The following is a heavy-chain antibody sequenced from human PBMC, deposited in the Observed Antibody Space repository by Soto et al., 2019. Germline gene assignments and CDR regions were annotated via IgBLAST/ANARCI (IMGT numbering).Heavy chain of an antibody. CDR1: GGSISSHSHY. Sequence: SETLSLTCSVSGGSISSHSHYWGWIRQPPGKGLEWIGSVYFSGRTYYNPSLKSRVTISIDTSKNQFSLKLSSVTAADTAVYYCARHASYGDYEYYYYYMDVWGKGTTVTVSS. CDR3: ARHASYGDYEYYYYYMDV. D-gene: IGHD4-17*01. V-gene: IGHV4-39*01. J-gene: IGHJ6*03. CDR2: VYFSGRT.